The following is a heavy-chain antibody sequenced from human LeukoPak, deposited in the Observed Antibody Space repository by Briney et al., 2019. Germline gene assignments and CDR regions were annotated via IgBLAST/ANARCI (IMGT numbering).Heavy chain of an antibody. CDR1: GFTFSSYA. D-gene: IGHD6-19*01. Sequence: GGSLRLSCAASGFTFSSYAMHWVRQAPGKGLEWVAVISYDGSNKYYADSVKGRFTISRDNSKNTLYLQMNSLRAEDTALYYCAKDKSHSSWTSRYYYYALDVWGQGTTVTVSS. V-gene: IGHV3-30-3*01. CDR3: AKDKSHSSWTSRYYYYALDV. J-gene: IGHJ6*02. CDR2: ISYDGSNK.